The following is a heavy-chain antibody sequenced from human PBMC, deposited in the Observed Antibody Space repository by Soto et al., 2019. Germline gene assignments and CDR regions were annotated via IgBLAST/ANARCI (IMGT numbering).Heavy chain of an antibody. J-gene: IGHJ6*02. CDR3: GRPVEPFYYYGMDV. V-gene: IGHV3-30-3*01. CDR1: GFTFSTYA. CDR2: ISYDGNNK. Sequence: QVQLVESGGGVVQPGRSLRLSCAASGFTFSTYAMEWVRQAPGKGLDWVALISYDGNNKYYADSVRGRFTISRDNSKNTLYLQMNTLRPEDTALYFCGRPVEPFYYYGMDVGGQGTTVTGSS.